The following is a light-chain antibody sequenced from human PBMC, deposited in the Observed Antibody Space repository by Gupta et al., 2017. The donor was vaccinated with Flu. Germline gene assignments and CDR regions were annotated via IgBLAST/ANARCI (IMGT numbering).Light chain of an antibody. V-gene: IGKV1-5*03. CDR2: KAS. CDR3: QQYNSDPWT. Sequence: DIQMTHSPSPLSASVGDRVTITCRASQSISSWLAWYRQKPGKAPKLLSYKASNLESGVPSRFSGSGSGTEFTLTISSLQPDDFATYYCQQYNSDPWTFGQGTKVEIK. J-gene: IGKJ1*01. CDR1: QSISSW.